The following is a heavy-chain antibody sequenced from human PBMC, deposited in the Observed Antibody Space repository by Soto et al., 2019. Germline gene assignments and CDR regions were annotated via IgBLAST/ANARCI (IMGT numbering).Heavy chain of an antibody. J-gene: IGHJ5*02. CDR1: GFTFGDSY. CDR3: VRGGGGGLFDP. Sequence: SLLLSCAVSGFTFGDSYMSWIRQAPGKGLEWLSYISPGSRYPAYADSVKGRFTISRDNAKRSLYLQMMSLTAEDTAIYYCVRGGGGGLFDPWGQGTMVTVSS. CDR2: ISPGSRYP. D-gene: IGHD2-15*01. V-gene: IGHV3-11*06.